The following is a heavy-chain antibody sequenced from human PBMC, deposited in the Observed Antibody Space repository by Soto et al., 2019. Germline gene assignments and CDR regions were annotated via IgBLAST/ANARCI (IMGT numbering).Heavy chain of an antibody. J-gene: IGHJ4*01. CDR1: VGSMSNFY. Sequence: SETLSLTCTVSVGSMSNFYWSWIRQPPGKRLEWIGFIFHSGNAKYNPSLKSRVTISIDTSKSQFSLSLDSVTAADTAVYFCARAHAPTLPFDYWGLGTLVTVSS. V-gene: IGHV4-59*01. CDR3: ARAHAPTLPFDY. CDR2: IFHSGNA. D-gene: IGHD2-15*01.